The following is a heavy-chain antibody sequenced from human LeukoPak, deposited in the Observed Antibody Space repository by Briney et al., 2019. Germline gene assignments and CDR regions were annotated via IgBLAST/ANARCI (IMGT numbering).Heavy chain of an antibody. CDR2: IYTSGST. Sequence: SETLSLTCTVSGGSISSGSYYWSWIRQPAGKGLEWIGRIYTSGSTNYNPSLKSRVTISVDTSKNQFSLKLSSVTAADTAVYYCARALYNWNTGWFDPWGQGTLVTVSS. CDR3: ARALYNWNTGWFDP. J-gene: IGHJ5*02. CDR1: GGSISSGSYY. D-gene: IGHD1/OR15-1a*01. V-gene: IGHV4-61*02.